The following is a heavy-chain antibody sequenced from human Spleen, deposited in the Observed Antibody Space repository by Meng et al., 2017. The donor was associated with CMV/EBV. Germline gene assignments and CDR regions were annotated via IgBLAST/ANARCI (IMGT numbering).Heavy chain of an antibody. CDR3: ARAPPVYCSSTSCRTPYYYYGMDV. V-gene: IGHV3-66*01. J-gene: IGHJ6*02. CDR1: AFTVSKKY. Sequence: GGSLRLSCAASAFTVSKKYMRWVRQAPGKGLEWVSHIYRCSSTYYADSVNGRFTISRDYSKNTLYLQMNSLRAEDTAVYYCARAPPVYCSSTSCRTPYYYYGMDVWGQGTTVTVSS. D-gene: IGHD2-2*01. CDR2: IYRCSST.